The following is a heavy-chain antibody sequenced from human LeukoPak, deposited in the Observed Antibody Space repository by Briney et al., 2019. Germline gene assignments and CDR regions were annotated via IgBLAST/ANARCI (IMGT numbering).Heavy chain of an antibody. J-gene: IGHJ5*02. CDR2: IKQDGNEK. CDR3: ARDAEVGTLFGVLSRYIWFDP. CDR1: GFTFSNFW. D-gene: IGHD3-3*01. Sequence: PGGSLRLSCAVSGFTFSNFWMTWVRQAPGKGLEWVANIKQDGNEKYYADSVKGRFTISRDNAKKSLYLQMNSLRAEDTAVYYCARDAEVGTLFGVLSRYIWFDPWGQGALVTVSS. V-gene: IGHV3-7*01.